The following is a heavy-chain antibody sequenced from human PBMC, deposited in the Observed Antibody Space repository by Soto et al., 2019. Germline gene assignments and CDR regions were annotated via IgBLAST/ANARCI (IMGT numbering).Heavy chain of an antibody. CDR3: ATQGFGVSHGLVDV. CDR2: MSYSGYT. Sequence: QVQLQESGPGLVKPSETLSLTCTVSGGSISSIGNHYCSWIRLPPGEGLEWIGYMSYSGYTSNNPTVDARAMISVDTSKNQYPLNRTSVTAADTGVYYCATQGFGVSHGLVDVWGRGTSVTVSS. CDR1: GGSISSIGNHY. J-gene: IGHJ6*02. D-gene: IGHD3-10*01. V-gene: IGHV4-61*01.